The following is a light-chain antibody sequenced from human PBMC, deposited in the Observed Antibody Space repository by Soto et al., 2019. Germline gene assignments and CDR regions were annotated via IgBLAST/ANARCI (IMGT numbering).Light chain of an antibody. CDR2: GAS. CDR1: QGINRN. Sequence: IVMTQSPATLSVSPGESVTFSCRASQGINRNLAWYQQKPGQAPRLLISGASTGATGIPDRFSGSGSGTDFTLTISRLEPEDFAVYYCQQYGSSPSFVGGTKVDIK. J-gene: IGKJ4*01. V-gene: IGKV3-20*01. CDR3: QQYGSSPS.